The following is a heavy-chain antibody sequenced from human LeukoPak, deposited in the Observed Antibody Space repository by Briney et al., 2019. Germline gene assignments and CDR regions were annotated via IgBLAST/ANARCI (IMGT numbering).Heavy chain of an antibody. CDR2: ISGSGGST. CDR3: AKDSSSGWYEPRLDY. Sequence: RGSLRLSCAASGFTFSSYAMSWVRQAPGKGLEWVSAISGSGGSTYYADSVKGRFTISRDNSKNTLYLQMNSLRAEDTAVYYCAKDSSSGWYEPRLDYWGQGTLVTVSS. V-gene: IGHV3-23*01. CDR1: GFTFSSYA. J-gene: IGHJ4*02. D-gene: IGHD6-19*01.